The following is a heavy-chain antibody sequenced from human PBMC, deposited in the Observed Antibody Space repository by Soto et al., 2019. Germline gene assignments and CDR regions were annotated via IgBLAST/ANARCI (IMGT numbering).Heavy chain of an antibody. Sequence: QLQLQESGPGLVKPSETLSLTCTVSGGSISSSSYYWGWIRQPPGKGLEWMGSIYYSGSTYYNPSLKSRVTISVDTSKNQFSLKLSSVTAADTAVYYCARPNCSGGSCYSIFHFDYWGQGTLVTVSS. D-gene: IGHD2-15*01. CDR2: IYYSGST. V-gene: IGHV4-39*01. CDR3: ARPNCSGGSCYSIFHFDY. CDR1: GGSISSSSYY. J-gene: IGHJ4*02.